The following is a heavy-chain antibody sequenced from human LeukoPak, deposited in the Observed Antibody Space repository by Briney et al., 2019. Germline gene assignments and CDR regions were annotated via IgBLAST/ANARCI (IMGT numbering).Heavy chain of an antibody. CDR3: AGDPMALDWFGP. CDR1: GFTFSSYN. V-gene: IGHV3-21*01. CDR2: ISSSSIYI. Sequence: GGSLRLSCVASGFTFSSYNMNWVRQAPGKGLEWVSSISSSSIYIYYADSVKGRFTISRDNAKNTLYLQMNSLRAEDTAVYYCAGDPMALDWFGPWGQGTLVTVSS. J-gene: IGHJ5*02. D-gene: IGHD3-10*01.